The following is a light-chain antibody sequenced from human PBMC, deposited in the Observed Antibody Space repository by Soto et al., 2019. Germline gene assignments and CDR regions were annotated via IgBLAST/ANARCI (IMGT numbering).Light chain of an antibody. V-gene: IGKV3-20*01. J-gene: IGKJ5*01. CDR2: GAS. CDR3: QQQDILPIT. CDR1: QNLSRYF. Sequence: EVVLTQSPGTLSLSPGDRASLSGRASQNLSRYFLALYQHKTGQAPRLLISGASRRATGIPDRFSGAVSGTDFTLTISRLEPEDLALYYCQQQDILPITFGQGTRLEIK.